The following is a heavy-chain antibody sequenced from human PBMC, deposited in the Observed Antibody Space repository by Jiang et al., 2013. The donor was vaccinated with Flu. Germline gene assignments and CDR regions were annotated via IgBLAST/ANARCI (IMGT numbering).Heavy chain of an antibody. J-gene: IGHJ4*02. D-gene: IGHD2-2*01. Sequence: GSGLVKPSGTLSLTCDVSGASISSRNWWNWVRQPPGKGLEWIGEISHTGSTNYSPSLKSRVTVSVDKSRNQFSLKLNSVTAADTAVYYCARACSSAGSVDYWGRGTLGHRLL. CDR2: ISHTGST. CDR1: GASISSRNW. V-gene: IGHV4-4*02. CDR3: ARACSSAGSVDY.